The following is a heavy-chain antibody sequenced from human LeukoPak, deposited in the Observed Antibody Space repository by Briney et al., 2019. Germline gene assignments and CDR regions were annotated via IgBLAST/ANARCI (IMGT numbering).Heavy chain of an antibody. CDR3: ARSIPYGTTWYGRSDY. CDR2: IKPDGTTK. J-gene: IGHJ4*02. D-gene: IGHD6-13*01. Sequence: TGGSLRLSCTASGFTLGEYAMSWVRQAPGKGLEWVANIKPDGTTKFYVDSVKGRFTISRDNALNSLYLQMNSLRAEDTAIYYCARSIPYGTTWYGRSDYWGQGTLVTVSS. CDR1: GFTLGEYA. V-gene: IGHV3-7*03.